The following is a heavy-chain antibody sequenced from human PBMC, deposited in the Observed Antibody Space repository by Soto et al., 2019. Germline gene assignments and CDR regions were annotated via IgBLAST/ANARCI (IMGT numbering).Heavy chain of an antibody. CDR2: IYSGGST. J-gene: IGHJ3*02. CDR3: ARESPRRGYSYGSDAFDI. CDR1: GFTVSSNY. Sequence: GGSLRLSCAASGFTVSSNYMSWVRQAPGKGLEWVSVIYSGGSTYYADSVKGRFTISRDNSKNTLYLQMNSLRAEDTAVYYCARESPRRGYSYGSDAFDIWGQGTMVTVSS. D-gene: IGHD5-18*01. V-gene: IGHV3-66*01.